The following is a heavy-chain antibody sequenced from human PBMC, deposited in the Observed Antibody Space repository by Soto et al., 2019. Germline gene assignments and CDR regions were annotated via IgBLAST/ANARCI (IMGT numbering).Heavy chain of an antibody. J-gene: IGHJ4*02. CDR1: GDSVSSNSVA. Sequence: PSQTLSLTCAISGDSVSSNSVAWNWIRQSPSRGLEWLGRTYYRSKWNNDYAVSVKSRITINPDTSKNQFSLQLNSVTPDDTAVYYCAGWVSGIHYFDYWGQGTLVTVSS. CDR2: TYYRSKWNN. CDR3: AGWVSGIHYFDY. V-gene: IGHV6-1*01. D-gene: IGHD3-10*01.